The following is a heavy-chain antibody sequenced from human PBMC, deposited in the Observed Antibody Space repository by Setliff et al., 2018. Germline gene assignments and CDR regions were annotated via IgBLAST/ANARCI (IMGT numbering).Heavy chain of an antibody. Sequence: KTSETLSLTCAVYGESFSGHYWCWIRQPPGKGLEWIGEINHSGSTNYNPSLKSRVTISVDTSKNQFSLKLSSVAAADTAVYYCARGFDVCGGGACYTDGPYYFDYWGLGTLVTVS. D-gene: IGHD2-21*02. V-gene: IGHV4-34*01. CDR2: INHSGST. CDR1: GESFSGHY. J-gene: IGHJ4*02. CDR3: ARGFDVCGGGACYTDGPYYFDY.